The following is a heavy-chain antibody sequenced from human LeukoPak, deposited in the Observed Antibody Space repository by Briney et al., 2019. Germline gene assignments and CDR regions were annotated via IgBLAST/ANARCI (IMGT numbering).Heavy chain of an antibody. Sequence: GGSLRLSCAASGFTFSSYGMHWVRQAPGKGLEWVAVISYDGSNKYYADSVKGRFTISRDNSKNTLYLQMNSLRAEDTAVYYCAKGNTLEYYFDYWGQGTLVTVSS. CDR1: GFTFSSYG. J-gene: IGHJ4*02. V-gene: IGHV3-30*18. CDR2: ISYDGSNK. CDR3: AKGNTLEYYFDY. D-gene: IGHD2-2*02.